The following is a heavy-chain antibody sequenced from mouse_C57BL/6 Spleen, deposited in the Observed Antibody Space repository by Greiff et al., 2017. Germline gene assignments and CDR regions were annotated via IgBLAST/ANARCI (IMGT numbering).Heavy chain of an antibody. CDR3: ARFSYGYDGYFDV. CDR1: GYTFTSYW. J-gene: IGHJ1*03. CDR2: INPSSGYT. V-gene: IGHV1-7*01. D-gene: IGHD2-2*01. Sequence: VHLVESGAELAKPGASVKLSCKASGYTFTSYWMHWVKQRPGQGLEWIGYINPSSGYTKYNQKFKDKATLTADKSSSTAYMQLSSLTYEDSAVYYCARFSYGYDGYFDVWGTGTTVTVSS.